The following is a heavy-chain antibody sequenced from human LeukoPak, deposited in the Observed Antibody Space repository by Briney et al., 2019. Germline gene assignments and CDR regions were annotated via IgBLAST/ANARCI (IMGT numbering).Heavy chain of an antibody. V-gene: IGHV3-21*01. J-gene: IGHJ4*02. CDR2: ISSSSSYI. D-gene: IGHD4-17*01. Sequence: GGSLRLSCAASVFTFSSYSMNWVRQAPGKGLEWVSSISSSSSYIYYADSVKGRFTISRDNAKNSLYLQMNSLRAEDTAVYYCARDLDYGDPSDYWGQGTLVTVSS. CDR3: ARDLDYGDPSDY. CDR1: VFTFSSYS.